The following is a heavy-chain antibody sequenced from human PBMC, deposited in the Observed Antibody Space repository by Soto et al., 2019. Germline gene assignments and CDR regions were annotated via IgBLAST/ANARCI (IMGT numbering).Heavy chain of an antibody. CDR2: IYYSGST. CDR1: GGSISSGDYY. Sequence: QVQLQESGPGLVKPSQTLSLTCTVSGGSISSGDYYWSWIRQPPGKGLEWIGYIYYSGSTYYNPSLKSRVXXSXDXXKNQFSLKLSSVTAADTAVYYCVRGVESDHEYFQHWGQGTLVTVSS. V-gene: IGHV4-30-4*01. CDR3: VRGVESDHEYFQH. J-gene: IGHJ1*01.